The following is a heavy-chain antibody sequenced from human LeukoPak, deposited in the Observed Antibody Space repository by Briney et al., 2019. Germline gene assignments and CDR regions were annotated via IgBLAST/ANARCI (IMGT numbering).Heavy chain of an antibody. CDR2: ISAYNGNT. D-gene: IGHD5-18*01. CDR1: GYTFTSYG. Sequence: GASVKVSCKASGYTFTSYGISWVRQAPGQGLEWMGWISAYNGNTNYAQKLQGRVTMTTDTSTSTAYMELRSLRSDDTAVYYCASIGYSYGPGDYCFDPWGQGTLVTVSS. CDR3: ASIGYSYGPGDYCFDP. J-gene: IGHJ5*02. V-gene: IGHV1-18*01.